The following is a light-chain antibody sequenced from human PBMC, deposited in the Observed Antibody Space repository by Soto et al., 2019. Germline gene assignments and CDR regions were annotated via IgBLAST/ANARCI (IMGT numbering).Light chain of an antibody. CDR3: QQYYNWWT. J-gene: IGKJ1*01. Sequence: EIVMTQSPVTLSVSPGERATLSCRASQSVSNKLTWYQQKPGQPPRLLIYDASTRATGIPARFSGSGSGTEFTLTITSLQSEDSAVYYCQQYYNWWTFGQGAKVEIK. V-gene: IGKV3-15*01. CDR2: DAS. CDR1: QSVSNK.